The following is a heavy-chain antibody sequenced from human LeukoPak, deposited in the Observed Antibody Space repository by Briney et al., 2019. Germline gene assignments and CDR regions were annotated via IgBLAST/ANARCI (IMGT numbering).Heavy chain of an antibody. D-gene: IGHD1-26*01. J-gene: IGHJ4*02. CDR1: GFTFSSYA. CDR3: ARDLAELRNLDY. Sequence: PGGSLRLSCAASGFTFSSYAMHWVRQAPGKGLEWVAVISYDGSNKYYADSVKGRFTISRDNSKNTLYLQMNSLRAEDTAVYYCARDLAELRNLDYWGQGTLVTVSS. CDR2: ISYDGSNK. V-gene: IGHV3-30-3*01.